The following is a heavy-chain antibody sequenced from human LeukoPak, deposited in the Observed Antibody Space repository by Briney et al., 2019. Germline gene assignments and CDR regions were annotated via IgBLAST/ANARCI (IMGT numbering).Heavy chain of an antibody. Sequence: GASVMVSCMASGYTFVRHGVNWVRQAPGQGLEWMGWISAYDAKTHYPERLQGRVTMTRDISASTVYMELRSLTSDDTAVYYCARDSRSPGPVFSDYWGQGTLVTVSS. J-gene: IGHJ4*02. CDR2: ISAYDAKT. CDR3: ARDSRSPGPVFSDY. CDR1: GYTFVRHG. V-gene: IGHV1-18*01. D-gene: IGHD1-14*01.